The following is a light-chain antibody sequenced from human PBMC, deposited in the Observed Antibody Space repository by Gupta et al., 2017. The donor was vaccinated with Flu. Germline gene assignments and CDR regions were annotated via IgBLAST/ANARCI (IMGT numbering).Light chain of an antibody. J-gene: IGLJ2*01. CDR1: SSDVGGYNY. V-gene: IGLV2-14*01. CDR2: EVS. CDR3: SSYTSSSTQV. Sequence: SALTPPASVSGSPGQSITISCTGTSSDVGGYNYVSCYQQHPGKAPKLMIYEVSNRPSGVSNRFSGSKSGNTASLTISGLQAEDEADYYCSSYTSSSTQVFGGGTKLTVL.